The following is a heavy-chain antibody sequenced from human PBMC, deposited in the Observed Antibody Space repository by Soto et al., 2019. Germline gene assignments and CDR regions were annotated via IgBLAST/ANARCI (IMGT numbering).Heavy chain of an antibody. CDR2: ISSSSSSTI. Sequence: GGSLRLSCAASGFTFSSYSMNWVRQAPGKGLEWVSYISSSSSSTIYYADSVKGRFTISRDNAKNSLYLQMNSLRDEDTAVYYFARASRYFAWLSHKRFDYWGKGTLVTVS. D-gene: IGHD3-9*01. J-gene: IGHJ4*02. CDR3: ARASRYFAWLSHKRFDY. V-gene: IGHV3-48*02. CDR1: GFTFSSYS.